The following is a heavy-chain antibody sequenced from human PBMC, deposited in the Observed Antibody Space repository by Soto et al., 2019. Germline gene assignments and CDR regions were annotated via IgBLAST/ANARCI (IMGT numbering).Heavy chain of an antibody. Sequence: EVQLLESGGGLVQPAGSLRLSCAASGFTFSSYAMSWVRQAPGKGLEWVSATSGSRGSTYYADSVKGRFTISRDNSTNTLYLQMNSLRAEDTAVYYCAKDRDNWNHDAFDIWGQGTMVTVSS. V-gene: IGHV3-23*01. CDR1: GFTFSSYA. CDR2: TSGSRGST. CDR3: AKDRDNWNHDAFDI. D-gene: IGHD1-20*01. J-gene: IGHJ3*02.